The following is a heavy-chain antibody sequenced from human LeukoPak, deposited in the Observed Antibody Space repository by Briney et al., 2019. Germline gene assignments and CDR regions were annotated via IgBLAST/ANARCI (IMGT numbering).Heavy chain of an antibody. J-gene: IGHJ3*02. CDR3: AKDQFTMIVVVTDDAFDI. CDR1: GFTFSSYA. V-gene: IGHV3-23*01. Sequence: PGGSLRLSCAASGFTFSSYAMSWVRQAPGKGLEWVSAISGSGGSTYYADSVKGRFTISRGNSKNTLYLQMNSLRAEDTAVYYCAKDQFTMIVVVTDDAFDIWGQGTMVTVSS. D-gene: IGHD3-22*01. CDR2: ISGSGGST.